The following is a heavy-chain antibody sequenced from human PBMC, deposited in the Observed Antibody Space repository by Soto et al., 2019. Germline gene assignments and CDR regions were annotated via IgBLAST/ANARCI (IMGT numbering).Heavy chain of an antibody. Sequence: LSLTCRVSGYSVSSSDYYWAWIRQPPGKGLEWIGSMFYSGLTYYNPSLKSRVTLSVDTSKNQISVRLNSVTAADTAVYYCAPLSVSLSGPYGIHVWGQGTTVTVSS. D-gene: IGHD2-15*01. V-gene: IGHV4-39*01. CDR2: MFYSGLT. CDR3: APLSVSLSGPYGIHV. J-gene: IGHJ6*02. CDR1: GYSVSSSDYY.